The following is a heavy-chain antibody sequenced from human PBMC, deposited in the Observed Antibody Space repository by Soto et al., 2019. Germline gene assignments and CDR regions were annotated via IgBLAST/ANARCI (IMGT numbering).Heavy chain of an antibody. CDR3: AKGHIVVAPHRDDY. D-gene: IGHD2-2*01. Sequence: PWGSLLLSCAASVFTFSSYAMSWVRQAPGKGLEWVSAISGSGGSTYYADSVKGRFTISRDNSKNTLYLQMNSLRAEDTAVYYCAKGHIVVAPHRDDYWGQGTMVTVSS. CDR1: VFTFSSYA. CDR2: ISGSGGST. J-gene: IGHJ4*02. V-gene: IGHV3-23*01.